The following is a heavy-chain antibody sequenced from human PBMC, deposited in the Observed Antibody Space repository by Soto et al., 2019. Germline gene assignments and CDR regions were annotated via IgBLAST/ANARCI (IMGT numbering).Heavy chain of an antibody. Sequence: EVQLVESGGGLVQPGGSLRLSCAASGFTFSSYSMNWVRQAPGKGLEWVSSISSSSSYIYYADSVKGRFTISRDNAKNSLYLQMNSLRAEDTAVYYCAGLIVATSNDAFDIWGQGTMVTVSS. CDR1: GFTFSSYS. CDR3: AGLIVATSNDAFDI. CDR2: ISSSSSYI. V-gene: IGHV3-21*01. D-gene: IGHD5-12*01. J-gene: IGHJ3*02.